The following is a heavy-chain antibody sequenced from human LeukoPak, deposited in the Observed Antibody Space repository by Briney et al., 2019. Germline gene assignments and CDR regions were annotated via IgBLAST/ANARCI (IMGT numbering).Heavy chain of an antibody. V-gene: IGHV4-4*07. CDR3: ARDSTIHYFDSSAYNFDY. Sequence: SKTLSLTCTVSGGSISSYYWSWIRQPAGKGLEWIGRIYTSGSTNYNPSLKSRVTISVDKSKNQFSLKLRSVTAADTAVYYCARDSTIHYFDSSAYNFDYWGQGTLVTVSS. CDR1: GGSISSYY. CDR2: IYTSGST. D-gene: IGHD3-22*01. J-gene: IGHJ4*02.